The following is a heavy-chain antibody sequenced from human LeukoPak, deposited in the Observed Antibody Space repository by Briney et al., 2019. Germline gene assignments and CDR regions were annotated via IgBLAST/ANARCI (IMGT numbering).Heavy chain of an antibody. Sequence: GGSLRLSCAASGFTFSSYSMSWVRQAPGKGLEWVANIKQDGSEKYYVDSVKGRLTISRDNAKNSLYLQMNSLRAEDTAVYYCARGHRIITGNSYYFDYWGQGTLVTVSS. J-gene: IGHJ4*02. D-gene: IGHD1-20*01. CDR3: ARGHRIITGNSYYFDY. CDR1: GFTFSSYS. V-gene: IGHV3-7*01. CDR2: IKQDGSEK.